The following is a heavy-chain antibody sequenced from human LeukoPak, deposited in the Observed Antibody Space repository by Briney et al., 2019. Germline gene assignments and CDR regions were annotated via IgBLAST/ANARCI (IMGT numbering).Heavy chain of an antibody. Sequence: SETLSLTCTVSGGSLGTYYWSWIRQPPGKGLEWIGYVYYSGNTDYNPSLKSRVTISVDTSKNQFSLKLSSVTAADTAVYYCARASGGYGGSGTYSHYFDYWGQGTLVTVSS. CDR2: VYYSGNT. D-gene: IGHD3-10*01. J-gene: IGHJ4*02. CDR3: ARASGGYGGSGTYSHYFDY. CDR1: GGSLGTYY. V-gene: IGHV4-59*01.